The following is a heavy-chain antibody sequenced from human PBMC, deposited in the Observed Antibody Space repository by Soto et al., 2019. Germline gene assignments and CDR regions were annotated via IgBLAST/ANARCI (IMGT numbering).Heavy chain of an antibody. CDR2: IYYSGST. D-gene: IGHD3-9*01. V-gene: IGHV4-31*03. CDR1: GGSISSGGYY. CDR3: ARDYYDILTGYYGYYGMDV. Sequence: PSETLSLTCTVSGGSISSGGYYWSWIRQHPWKGLEWIGYIYYSGSTYYNPSLKSRVTISVDTSKNQFSLKLSSVTAADTAVYYCARDYYDILTGYYGYYGMDVWGQGXTVTVYS. J-gene: IGHJ6*02.